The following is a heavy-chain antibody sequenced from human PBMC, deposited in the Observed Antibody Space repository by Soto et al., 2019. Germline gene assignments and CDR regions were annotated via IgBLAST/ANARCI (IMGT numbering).Heavy chain of an antibody. CDR1: GFTFSSYG. J-gene: IGHJ6*02. V-gene: IGHV3-33*01. Sequence: QVQLVESGGGVVQPGRSLRLSCAASGFTFSSYGMHWVRQAPGKGLEWVAVIWYDGSNKYYADSVKGRFTISRDNSKNTLYLQMNSLRAEDTAVYYCARDDTLSRPKYYYYGMDVWGQGTTVTVSS. D-gene: IGHD5-18*01. CDR3: ARDDTLSRPKYYYYGMDV. CDR2: IWYDGSNK.